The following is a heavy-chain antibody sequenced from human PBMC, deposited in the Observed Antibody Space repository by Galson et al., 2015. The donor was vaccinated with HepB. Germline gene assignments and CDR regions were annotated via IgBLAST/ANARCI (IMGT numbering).Heavy chain of an antibody. CDR2: IRSKAYGGTT. Sequence: SLRLSRAASGFTFGDYAMSWFRQAPGKRLEWVGFIRSKAYGGTTEYAASVKGRFTISRDDSKSIAYLQMNSLKTEDTAVYYCTRMGSGWPRWFDPWGQGTLVTVSS. V-gene: IGHV3-49*03. J-gene: IGHJ5*02. D-gene: IGHD6-19*01. CDR1: GFTFGDYA. CDR3: TRMGSGWPRWFDP.